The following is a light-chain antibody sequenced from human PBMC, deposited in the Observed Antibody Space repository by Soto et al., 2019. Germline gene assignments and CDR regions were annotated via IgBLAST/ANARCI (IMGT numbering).Light chain of an antibody. V-gene: IGKV3-15*01. Sequence: EIVLTQSPGTLSLSPGARATLSCRASQSVSSSYLAWYQQKPGQAPRLLIYGASTRATGIPARFSGSGSGTEFTLTISSLQSEDFAVYYGQQYNSWPPITFGQGTRLEIK. CDR1: QSVSSSY. CDR3: QQYNSWPPIT. J-gene: IGKJ5*01. CDR2: GAS.